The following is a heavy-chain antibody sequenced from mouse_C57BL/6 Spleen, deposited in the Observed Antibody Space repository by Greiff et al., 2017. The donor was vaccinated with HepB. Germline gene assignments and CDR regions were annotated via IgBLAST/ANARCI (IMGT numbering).Heavy chain of an antibody. V-gene: IGHV1-4*01. CDR1: GYTFTSYT. D-gene: IGHD2-3*01. CDR2: INPSSGYT. CDR3: AGKGDYDGYYGGDYYAMDY. Sequence: VQLQQSGAELARPGASVKMSCKASGYTFTSYTMHWVKQRPGQGLEWIGYINPSSGYTKYNQKFKDKATLTADKSSGTAYMQLSSLPSEDSAVYYCAGKGDYDGYYGGDYYAMDYWGQGTAVTVSS. J-gene: IGHJ4*01.